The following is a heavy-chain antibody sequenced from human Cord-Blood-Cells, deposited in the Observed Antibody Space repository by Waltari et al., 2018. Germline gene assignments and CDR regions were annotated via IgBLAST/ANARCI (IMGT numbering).Heavy chain of an antibody. D-gene: IGHD3-3*01. CDR3: ARGGVVEYFQH. V-gene: IGHV4-34*01. Sequence: QVQLQQWGAGLLKPSETLSLTCAVHGGSFSGYYRSWIRQPPGKGLEWCGEINHSVSTNYNPSLKSRVTISVDTSKNHFSLKLSSVTAADTAVYYCARGGVVEYFQHWGQGTLVTGSS. CDR1: GGSFSGYY. J-gene: IGHJ1*01. CDR2: INHSVST.